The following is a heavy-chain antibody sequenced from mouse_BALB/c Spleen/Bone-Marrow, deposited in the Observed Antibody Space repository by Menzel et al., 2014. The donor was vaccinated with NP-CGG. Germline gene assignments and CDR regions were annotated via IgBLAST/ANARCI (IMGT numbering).Heavy chain of an antibody. D-gene: IGHD1-2*01. V-gene: IGHV5-6-4*01. Sequence: DVHLVESGGGLVKPGGSLKLSCAASGFPFSSYAMSWVLQTPEKRLEWVATITSGGSYTYYPDSVKGRFTISRDNAKNTLYLQMSSLKSEDTAMYYCTRDNGPFDYWGQGTTLTVSS. CDR2: ITSGGSYT. CDR1: GFPFSSYA. CDR3: TRDNGPFDY. J-gene: IGHJ2*01.